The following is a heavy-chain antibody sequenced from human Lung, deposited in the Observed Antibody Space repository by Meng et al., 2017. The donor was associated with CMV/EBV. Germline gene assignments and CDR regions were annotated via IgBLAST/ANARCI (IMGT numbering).Heavy chain of an antibody. Sequence: GEXXRISCAASGFTFSSYSMNWVRQAPGKGLEWVSSISSSSSYIYYADSVKGRFTISRDNAKNSLYLQMNSLRAEDTAVYYCARDSSSSYYYYYYYYGRDVGXQGTXVTVSS. D-gene: IGHD6-6*01. J-gene: IGHJ6*02. CDR3: ARDSSSSYYYYYYYYGRDV. CDR2: ISSSSSYI. CDR1: GFTFSSYS. V-gene: IGHV3-21*01.